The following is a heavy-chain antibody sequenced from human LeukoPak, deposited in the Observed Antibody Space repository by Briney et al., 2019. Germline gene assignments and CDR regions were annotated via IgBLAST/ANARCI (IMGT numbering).Heavy chain of an antibody. D-gene: IGHD3-9*01. J-gene: IGHJ6*02. CDR2: INAGNGNT. Sequence: ASVKVSCKASGYTFTSYGINWVRQAPGQRLEWMGWINAGNGNTKYSQKFQGRVTITRDTSASTAYMELSSLRSEDTAVYYCARDPRENYDILTGYYPVGYYYGMDVWGQGTTVTVSS. CDR3: ARDPRENYDILTGYYPVGYYYGMDV. CDR1: GYTFTSYG. V-gene: IGHV1-3*01.